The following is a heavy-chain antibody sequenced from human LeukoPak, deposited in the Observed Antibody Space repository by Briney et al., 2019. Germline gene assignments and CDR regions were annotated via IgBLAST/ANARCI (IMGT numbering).Heavy chain of an antibody. Sequence: PGGSLRLSCAASGFTVSSNYMSWVRQAPGKGLEWVSVIYSGGTTYYADSVKGRFTISRDNSKNTLYLQMNSLRAEDTAVYYCARDQCSGGSCYSDYWGQGTLVTVSS. CDR2: IYSGGTT. J-gene: IGHJ4*02. V-gene: IGHV3-66*01. CDR3: ARDQCSGGSCYSDY. D-gene: IGHD2-15*01. CDR1: GFTVSSNY.